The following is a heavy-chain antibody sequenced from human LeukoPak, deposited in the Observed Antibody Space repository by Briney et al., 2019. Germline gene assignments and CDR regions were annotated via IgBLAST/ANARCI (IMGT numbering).Heavy chain of an antibody. CDR3: ARENGYSSGPFDY. J-gene: IGHJ4*02. Sequence: GGSLRLSCAASGFIFSNYVMHWVRQAPGKGLEWVAVISYDGINKYYADSVKGRFTISRDNSKNTLYLQMNSLRAEDTAVYYCARENGYSSGPFDYWGQGTLVTVSS. CDR2: ISYDGINK. V-gene: IGHV3-30-3*01. CDR1: GFIFSNYV. D-gene: IGHD6-19*01.